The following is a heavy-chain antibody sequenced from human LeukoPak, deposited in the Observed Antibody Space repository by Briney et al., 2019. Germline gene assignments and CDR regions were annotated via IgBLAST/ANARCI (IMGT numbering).Heavy chain of an antibody. CDR2: IIPILGIA. V-gene: IGHV1-69*04. CDR1: GGTFSSYA. J-gene: IGHJ6*02. Sequence: SVKVSCKASGGTFSSYAISWVRQAPGQGLEWMGRIIPILGIANYAQKFQGRVTITADKSTSTAYMELSSLRSEDTAVYYCAREDHSSSSTPILHYYYYYGMDVWGQGTTVTVSS. CDR3: AREDHSSSSTPILHYYYYYGMDV. D-gene: IGHD6-6*01.